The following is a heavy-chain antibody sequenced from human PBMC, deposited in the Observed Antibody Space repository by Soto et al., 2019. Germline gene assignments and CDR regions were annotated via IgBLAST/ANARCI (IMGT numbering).Heavy chain of an antibody. Sequence: QLHLQESGSGLVKPSQTLSLTCAVSGGSFSSGGYSWSWIRQPPGKGLNYIGYIYHSGSTYYNPSLKSRVTISVDRSKNQFSLKLSSVTAADTAVYYCARVRSGWGIDYWGQGTLVTVSS. CDR2: IYHSGST. CDR3: ARVRSGWGIDY. CDR1: GGSFSSGGYS. V-gene: IGHV4-30-2*01. J-gene: IGHJ4*02. D-gene: IGHD6-19*01.